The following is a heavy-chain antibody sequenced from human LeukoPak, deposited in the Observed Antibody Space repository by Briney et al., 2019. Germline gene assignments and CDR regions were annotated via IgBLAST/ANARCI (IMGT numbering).Heavy chain of an antibody. J-gene: IGHJ4*02. V-gene: IGHV4-61*02. Sequence: SETLSLTCTVSGGSISSGGYYWSWIRQPAGKGLEWIGRIYTSGSTNYNPSLKSRVTISVDTSKNQFSLKLSSVTAADTAVYYCARVGDFWTFDYWGQGTLVTVSS. D-gene: IGHD3-3*01. CDR1: GGSISSGGYY. CDR3: ARVGDFWTFDY. CDR2: IYTSGST.